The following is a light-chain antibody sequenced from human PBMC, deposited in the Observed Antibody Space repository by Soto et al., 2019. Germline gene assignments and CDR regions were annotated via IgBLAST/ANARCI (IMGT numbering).Light chain of an antibody. CDR3: HQPDIRPRT. J-gene: IGKJ1*01. Sequence: LLTHSPATRKKCPRHPDSLSSWASHYINTRLAWYQHRPGKAXRXXLYQNSTREAGVPARLRDSGTGTEFTLNIIDLQPPDFVVYYCHQPDIRPRTVGQGTRLDI. V-gene: IGKV3-11*01. CDR2: QNS. CDR1: HYINTR.